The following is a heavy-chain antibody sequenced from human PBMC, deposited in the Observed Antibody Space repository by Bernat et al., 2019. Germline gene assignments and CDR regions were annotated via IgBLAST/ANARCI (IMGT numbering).Heavy chain of an antibody. Sequence: QVQLQESGPGLVKPSQTLSLTCAVSGGSISSGGYSWSWIRQPPGKGLEWIGYIYHSGSTYYNPSLKSRVTISVDRSKNQFSLKLSSVTAADTAVYYCARSRYCGGDCYTYYFDYWGQGTLVTVSS. CDR2: IYHSGST. J-gene: IGHJ4*02. V-gene: IGHV4-30-2*01. D-gene: IGHD2-21*02. CDR1: GGSISSGGYS. CDR3: ARSRYCGGDCYTYYFDY.